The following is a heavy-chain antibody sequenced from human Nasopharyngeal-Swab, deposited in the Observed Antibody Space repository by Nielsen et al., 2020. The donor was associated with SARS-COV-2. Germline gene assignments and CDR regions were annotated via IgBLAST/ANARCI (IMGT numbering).Heavy chain of an antibody. CDR1: GFSITYRF. CDR3: ASGQCINGVCNPTDGLDV. D-gene: IGHD2-8*01. V-gene: IGHV1-45*02. J-gene: IGHJ6*02. Sequence: SVKVSCKASGFSITYRFLHWMRQAPGQALEWMGWITPFNGNAKYAQKFQGRVSVTRDGSRTTASLELSSLRPDDTAMYFCASGQCINGVCNPTDGLDVWGQGTSVTVSS. CDR2: ITPFNGNA.